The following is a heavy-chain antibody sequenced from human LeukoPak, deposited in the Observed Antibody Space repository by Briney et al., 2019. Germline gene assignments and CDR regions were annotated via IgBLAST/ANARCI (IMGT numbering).Heavy chain of an antibody. D-gene: IGHD4-11*01. CDR1: GFLLSTSGVG. CDR2: IYWNDDQ. V-gene: IGHV2-5*01. CDR3: AHRQGDYTNYNWFDP. Sequence: SGPTLVNPTQTLTLTCTFCGFLLSTSGVGVGWIRQPPGKALEWFALIYWNDDQRYSPSLRTRLTITKDTSKNQVVLTMTNMDPVDTASYYCAHRQGDYTNYNWFDPWGQGTLVTVSP. J-gene: IGHJ5*02.